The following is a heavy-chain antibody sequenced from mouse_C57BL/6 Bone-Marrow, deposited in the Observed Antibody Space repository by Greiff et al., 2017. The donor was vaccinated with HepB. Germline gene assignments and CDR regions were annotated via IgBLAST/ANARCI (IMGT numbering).Heavy chain of an antibody. Sequence: VQLQESGPELVKPGASVKISCKASGYAFSSSWMNWVKQRPGKGLAWIGRIYPGDGDTNYNGKVKGKATLTADKSSSTAYMQLSSLTSEDSAVYFCAREIYYGNSWFADWGQGTLVTVSA. CDR3: AREIYYGNSWFAD. V-gene: IGHV1-82*01. D-gene: IGHD2-1*01. CDR1: GYAFSSSW. CDR2: IYPGDGDT. J-gene: IGHJ3*01.